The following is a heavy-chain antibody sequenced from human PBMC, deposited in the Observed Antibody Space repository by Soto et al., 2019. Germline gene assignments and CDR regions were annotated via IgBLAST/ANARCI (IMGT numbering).Heavy chain of an antibody. V-gene: IGHV3-21*02. J-gene: IGHJ4*02. CDR3: ARPRGPRGYDLIDY. CDR2: INPSSDSV. CDR1: GFPFNDYS. D-gene: IGHD5-12*01. Sequence: EVQVVESGGGLVKPGWSLRLACAASGFPFNDYSWNWVRQAPGKGLEWVASINPSSDSVYYADSVKGRFTISRDKAKNTLYLQMNSLRAEDTAVYYCARPRGPRGYDLIDYWGQGTLVTVSS.